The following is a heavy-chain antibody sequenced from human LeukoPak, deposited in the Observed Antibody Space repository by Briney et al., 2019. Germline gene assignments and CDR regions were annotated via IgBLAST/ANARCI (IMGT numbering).Heavy chain of an antibody. CDR2: INNDGSDT. J-gene: IGHJ4*02. Sequence: GGSLRLSCAASGFTFSTFWMHGVRQAPGKGLMWVSQINNDGSDTKYADSVKGRFTISRDNAKNTVYLQMNSLRADDTAVYYCARDPLLWELPSDYWGQGTLVTVSS. V-gene: IGHV3-74*03. D-gene: IGHD1-26*01. CDR1: GFTFSTFW. CDR3: ARDPLLWELPSDY.